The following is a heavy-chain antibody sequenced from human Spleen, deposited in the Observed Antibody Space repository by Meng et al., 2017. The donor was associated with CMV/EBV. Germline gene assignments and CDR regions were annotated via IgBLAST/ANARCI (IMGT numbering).Heavy chain of an antibody. Sequence: SLKISCAASGFTFDDYAMHWVRQVPGKGLEWVSGITWNGGTRGYGDSVKGRFTISRDNAKNSLYLQMNSLRPDDTALYYCATFRDIFDVWGQGTMVTVS. CDR3: ATFRDIFDV. J-gene: IGHJ3*01. CDR2: ITWNGGTR. V-gene: IGHV3-9*01. CDR1: GFTFDDYA. D-gene: IGHD2-15*01.